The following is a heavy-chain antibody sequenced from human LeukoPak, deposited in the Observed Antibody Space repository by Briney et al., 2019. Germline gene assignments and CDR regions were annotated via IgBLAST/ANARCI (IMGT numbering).Heavy chain of an antibody. CDR1: GFTFSNAW. J-gene: IGHJ4*02. CDR2: INHSGST. Sequence: TGGSLRLSCAASGFTFSNAWMSWVRQPPGKGLEWIGEINHSGSTYYNPSLKSRVTISVDRSKNQFSLKLSSVTAADTAVYYCARGPTVVAVAGTGSDYWGQGTLVTVSS. CDR3: ARGPTVVAVAGTGSDY. D-gene: IGHD6-19*01. V-gene: IGHV4-4*02.